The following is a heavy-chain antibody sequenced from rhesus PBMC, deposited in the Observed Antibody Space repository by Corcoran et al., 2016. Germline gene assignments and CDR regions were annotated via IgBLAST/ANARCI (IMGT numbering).Heavy chain of an antibody. CDR1: GSSFTDYY. Sequence: QVQLVQSRAEVKKAGSSVKVSCKASGSSFTDYYLHWVRQSPRQGLEGRGWINPYKGNAKYAQKFQGRVTMTRDTSTSTADMELSSLRSEDTAVYYCARAGEYYSGSYYSPWGQGVLVTVSS. CDR3: ARAGEYYSGSYYSP. J-gene: IGHJ4*01. V-gene: IGHV1S2*01. CDR2: INPYKGNA. D-gene: IGHD3-16*01.